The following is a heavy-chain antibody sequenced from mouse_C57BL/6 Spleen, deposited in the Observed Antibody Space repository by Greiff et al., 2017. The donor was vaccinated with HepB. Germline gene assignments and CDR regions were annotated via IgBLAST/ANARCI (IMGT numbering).Heavy chain of an antibody. CDR3: ARSITTVFPAY. CDR1: GFTFTDYY. J-gene: IGHJ3*01. V-gene: IGHV7-3*01. Sequence: EVKLMESGGGLVQPGGSLSLSCAASGFTFTDYYMSWVRQPPGKALEWLGFIRNKANGYTTEYSASVKGRFTISRDNSQSILYLQMNALRAEDSATYYCARSITTVFPAYWGQVTLVTVSA. D-gene: IGHD1-1*01. CDR2: IRNKANGYTT.